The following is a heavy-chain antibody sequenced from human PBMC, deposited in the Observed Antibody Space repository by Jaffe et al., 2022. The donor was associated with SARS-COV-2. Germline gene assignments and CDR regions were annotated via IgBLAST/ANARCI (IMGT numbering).Heavy chain of an antibody. Sequence: EVQLVESGGGLVKPGGSLRLSCAASGFTFSSYSMNWVRQAPGKGLEWVSSISSSSSYIYYADSVKGRFTISRDNAKNSLYLQMNSLRAEDTAVYYCARDLAFGGVIVSFGYYYYGMDVWGQGTTVTVSS. D-gene: IGHD3-16*02. CDR3: ARDLAFGGVIVSFGYYYYGMDV. J-gene: IGHJ6*02. V-gene: IGHV3-21*01. CDR2: ISSSSSYI. CDR1: GFTFSSYS.